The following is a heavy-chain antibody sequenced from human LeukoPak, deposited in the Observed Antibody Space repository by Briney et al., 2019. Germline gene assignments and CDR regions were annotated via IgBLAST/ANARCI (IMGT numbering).Heavy chain of an antibody. D-gene: IGHD6-13*01. CDR1: GYRFISYW. CDR2: IYPGDSDT. V-gene: IGHV5-51*01. Sequence: VESLKISCKGSGYRFISYWIGWVRQMPGKGLEWMGIIYPGDSDTRYSPSFQGQVTISADKSINTAYLQWSSLKASDTAMYYCARIGTSSWYEGYFDYWGQGSLVTVSS. CDR3: ARIGTSSWYEGYFDY. J-gene: IGHJ4*02.